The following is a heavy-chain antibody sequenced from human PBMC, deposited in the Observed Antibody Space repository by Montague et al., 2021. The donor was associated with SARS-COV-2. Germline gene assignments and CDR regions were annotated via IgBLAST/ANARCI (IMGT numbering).Heavy chain of an antibody. CDR3: ARILVAAAGSPFDP. D-gene: IGHD6-13*01. CDR2: IDWDDDK. V-gene: IGHV2-70*11. CDR1: GFSLSTSGMC. Sequence: PALVKPTQTLTLTCTFSGFSLSTSGMCVSWIRQPPGMVLEWLARIDWDDDKYYSTSLKTRLTISKDTSKNQVVLTMTNMDPVDTATYYCARILVAAAGSPFDPWGQGTLVTVSS. J-gene: IGHJ5*02.